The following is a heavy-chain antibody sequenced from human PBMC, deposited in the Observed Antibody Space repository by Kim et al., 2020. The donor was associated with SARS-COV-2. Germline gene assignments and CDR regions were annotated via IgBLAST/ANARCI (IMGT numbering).Heavy chain of an antibody. CDR1: GFTFSNYG. J-gene: IGHJ4*02. D-gene: IGHD3-22*01. CDR3: VKEAGFTMIVVDYYFDY. Sequence: GGSLRLSCVASGFTFSNYGMHWVRQAPGKGLEWVGIISYEGRNTYYADSVKGRFTISRDNSKNTLYLQMKSLRNEDTALYYCVKEAGFTMIVVDYYFDYWGQGTLVTVSS. CDR2: ISYEGRNT. V-gene: IGHV3-30*18.